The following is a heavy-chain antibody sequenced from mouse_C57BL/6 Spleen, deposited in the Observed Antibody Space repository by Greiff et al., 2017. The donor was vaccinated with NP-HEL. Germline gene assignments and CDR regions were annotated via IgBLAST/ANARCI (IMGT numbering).Heavy chain of an antibody. V-gene: IGHV14-3*01. CDR1: GFNIKNTY. CDR2: IDPANGNT. Sequence: EVQLQQSVAELVRPGASVKLSCTASGFNIKNTYMHWVKQRPEQGLEWIGRIDPANGNTKYAPKFQGKATITADTSSNTAYLQLSSLTSEDTAIYYCARDYGSSYLLYYFDDGGQGTTLTVSS. J-gene: IGHJ2*01. CDR3: ARDYGSSYLLYYFDD. D-gene: IGHD1-1*01.